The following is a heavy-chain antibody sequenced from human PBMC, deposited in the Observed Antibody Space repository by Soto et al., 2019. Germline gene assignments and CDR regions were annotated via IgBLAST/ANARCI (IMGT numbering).Heavy chain of an antibody. CDR1: GGSISSGGYS. V-gene: IGHV4-30-2*01. CDR3: ARGMTTVTTFDY. CDR2: IYHSGST. J-gene: IGHJ4*02. D-gene: IGHD4-17*01. Sequence: QLQLQESGSGLVKPSQTLSLTCAVSGGSISSGGYSWSWIRQPPGKGLESIGYIYHSGSTYYNPSLNGRVTISVDRSKTQFSLKLSSVTAADTAVYYCARGMTTVTTFDYWGQGTLVTVSS.